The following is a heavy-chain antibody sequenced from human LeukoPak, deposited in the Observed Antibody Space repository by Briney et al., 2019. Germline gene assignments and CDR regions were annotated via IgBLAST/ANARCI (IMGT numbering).Heavy chain of an antibody. CDR3: AKESGKFDY. V-gene: IGHV3-43*02. Sequence: GGSLRLSCVASGLNFDDSAMHCVRQAPGESLEWVSLISADGGITFSADSVKGRFSISRDNSKNSLYLQMNSLRSEDTAMYYCAKESGKFDYWGQGTLVAVSS. CDR1: GLNFDDSA. J-gene: IGHJ4*02. CDR2: ISADGGIT.